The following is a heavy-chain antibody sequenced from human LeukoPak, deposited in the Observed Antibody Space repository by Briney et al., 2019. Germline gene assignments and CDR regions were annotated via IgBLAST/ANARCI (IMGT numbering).Heavy chain of an antibody. D-gene: IGHD2-2*01. CDR2: ISAYNGNT. CDR3: ARANPLYCSSTTCLFDY. J-gene: IGHJ4*02. Sequence: GASVKVSCKASGYTFTSYGISWVRQAPGQGLEWMGWISAYNGNTNYAQKLQGRVTMTTDTSTSTAYMELRSLRSDDTAVYYCARANPLYCSSTTCLFDYWGQGTLATVSS. V-gene: IGHV1-18*04. CDR1: GYTFTSYG.